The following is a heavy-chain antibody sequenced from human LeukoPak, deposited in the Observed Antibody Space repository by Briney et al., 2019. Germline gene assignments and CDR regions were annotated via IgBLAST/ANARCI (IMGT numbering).Heavy chain of an antibody. CDR1: GTTLTELS. V-gene: IGHV1-24*01. CDR3: ARAIVAYYGSGSYYNYDY. Sequence: ASVKVSCKVSGTTLTELSMHWVRQAPGKGLEWMGSFDPEDGETIYAQKFQGRVTMTRDTSTSTVYMELSSLRSEDTAVYYCARAIVAYYGSGSYYNYDYWGQGTLVTVSS. J-gene: IGHJ4*02. CDR2: FDPEDGET. D-gene: IGHD3-10*01.